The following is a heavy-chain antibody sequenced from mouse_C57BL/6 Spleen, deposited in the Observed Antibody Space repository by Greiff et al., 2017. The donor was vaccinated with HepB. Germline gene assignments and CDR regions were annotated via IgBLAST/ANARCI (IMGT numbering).Heavy chain of an antibody. CDR2: ISSGSSTI. Sequence: DVQLVESGGGLVKPGGSLKLSCAASGFTFSDYGMHWVRQAPEKGLEWVAYISSGSSTIYYADTVKGRFTISRDNAKNTLFLQMTSLRSEDTAMYYCARDGYSDWYFDVWGTGTTVTVSS. J-gene: IGHJ1*03. V-gene: IGHV5-17*01. D-gene: IGHD2-3*01. CDR3: ARDGYSDWYFDV. CDR1: GFTFSDYG.